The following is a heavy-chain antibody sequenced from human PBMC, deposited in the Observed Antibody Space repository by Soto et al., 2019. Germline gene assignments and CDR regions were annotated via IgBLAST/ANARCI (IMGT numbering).Heavy chain of an antibody. V-gene: IGHV3-23*01. CDR2: ITGSGDST. J-gene: IGHJ4*02. CDR3: VTGQQLGH. D-gene: IGHD1-1*01. CDR1: GFTFSSYA. Sequence: EVELLESGGGSVQPGGSLRLSCAASGFTFSSYAMSWVRQAPGRGLEWVSKITGSGDSTYYVDSVKGRFTSSRDNSKNTLYLQMNSLRAEDTAVYYWVTGQQLGHWGQGTLVTVSS.